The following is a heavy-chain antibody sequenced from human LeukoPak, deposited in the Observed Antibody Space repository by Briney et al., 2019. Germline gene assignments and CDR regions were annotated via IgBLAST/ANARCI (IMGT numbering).Heavy chain of an antibody. D-gene: IGHD3-10*01. V-gene: IGHV3-48*02. Sequence: PGGSLRLSCAASGFTFSSYAMSWVRQAPGKGLEWVSYISDSSSLTYYADSVKGRFTISGDNAKNSLSLQLNSLRDEDTAVYFCAKVIRGGYGMDVWGQGTTVTVSS. CDR1: GFTFSSYA. CDR3: AKVIRGGYGMDV. CDR2: ISDSSSLT. J-gene: IGHJ6*02.